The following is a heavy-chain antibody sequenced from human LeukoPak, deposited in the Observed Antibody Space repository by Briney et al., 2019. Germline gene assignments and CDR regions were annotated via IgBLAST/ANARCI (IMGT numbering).Heavy chain of an antibody. D-gene: IGHD6-13*01. Sequence: GASVKVSCKASGYTFTRYAMHWVRQAPGQRPEWMGWINAGNGNTKYSQKFQGRVTFTRDTSASTAYMELSSLRSEDTAVYYCARESAADGNAFDIWGQGTKVTVSS. J-gene: IGHJ3*02. CDR1: GYTFTRYA. CDR3: ARESAADGNAFDI. V-gene: IGHV1-3*01. CDR2: INAGNGNT.